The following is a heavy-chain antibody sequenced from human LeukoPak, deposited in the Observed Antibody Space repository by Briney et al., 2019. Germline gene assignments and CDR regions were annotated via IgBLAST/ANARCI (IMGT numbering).Heavy chain of an antibody. CDR1: GYTFIGYS. V-gene: IGHV1-2*02. CDR2: INPYGGTT. CDR3: ARDGVLRFVAQKYYFDA. D-gene: IGHD2/OR15-2a*01. Sequence: GSVKVSCMASGYTFIGYSIHWVRQPPGQGLEWMGWINPYGGTTRNAQTLQGRITMARDTSISTVSMDLTRLKSEDTAVYYCARDGVLRFVAQKYYFDAWGQGTLVTVSS. J-gene: IGHJ4*02.